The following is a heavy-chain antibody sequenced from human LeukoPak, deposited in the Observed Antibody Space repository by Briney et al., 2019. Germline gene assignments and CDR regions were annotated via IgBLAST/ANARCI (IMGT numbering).Heavy chain of an antibody. J-gene: IGHJ3*02. CDR3: ARGPTLPQYYDRSGYYDSFDI. CDR2: INHSGST. CDR1: TGSLSGYY. Sequence: PSETLSLTYDVYTGSLSGYYWSWIRQPPGKGLEWIGEINHSGSTNYSQSLKNPFTISRDVSKNQFSLKLRSMTAADTAVYYCARGPTLPQYYDRSGYYDSFDIWGRGTMVTVSS. V-gene: IGHV4-34*01. D-gene: IGHD3-22*01.